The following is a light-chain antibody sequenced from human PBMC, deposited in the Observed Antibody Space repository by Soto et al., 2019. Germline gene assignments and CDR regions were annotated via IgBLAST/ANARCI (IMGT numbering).Light chain of an antibody. Sequence: QLVLTQPASVSGSPGQSITISCTGTSSDVGYYNYVSWYQHHPGKVPKLMIYEVSNRPSGVSNRFSGSKSGNTASLTISGLQAEDEADYYCSSYTTSSTQVFGGGTKVTVL. V-gene: IGLV2-14*01. CDR3: SSYTTSSTQV. J-gene: IGLJ3*02. CDR1: SSDVGYYNY. CDR2: EVS.